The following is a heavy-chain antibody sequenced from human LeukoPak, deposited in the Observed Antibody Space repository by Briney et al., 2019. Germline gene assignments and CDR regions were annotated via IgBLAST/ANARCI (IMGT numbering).Heavy chain of an antibody. CDR1: GGTFSSYA. CDR3: ATWGWDYYDSPGAFDI. Sequence: ASVKVSCKASGGTFSSYAISWVRQAPGQGLEWMGWINPNSGGTNYPQKFQGRVTMTRDTSINTAYMELSRLRSDDTAVYYCATWGWDYYDSPGAFDIWGQGTMVTVSS. CDR2: INPNSGGT. J-gene: IGHJ3*02. D-gene: IGHD3-22*01. V-gene: IGHV1-2*02.